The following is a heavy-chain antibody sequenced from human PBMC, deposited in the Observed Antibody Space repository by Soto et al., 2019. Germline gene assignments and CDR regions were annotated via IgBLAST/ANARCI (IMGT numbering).Heavy chain of an antibody. Sequence: QVQLVQSGAEVKKPGSSVKVSCKASGGTFSSYTISWVRQAPGQGLEWMGRIIPILGIANYAQKFQGRVTITADKFTSTAYMELSSLRSEDTAVYYCAAPNGGVAATGAFDIWGQGTMVTVSS. CDR2: IIPILGIA. D-gene: IGHD2-15*01. V-gene: IGHV1-69*02. J-gene: IGHJ3*02. CDR3: AAPNGGVAATGAFDI. CDR1: GGTFSSYT.